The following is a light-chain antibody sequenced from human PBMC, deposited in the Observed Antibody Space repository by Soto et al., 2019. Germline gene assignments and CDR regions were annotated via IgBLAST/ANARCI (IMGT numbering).Light chain of an antibody. J-gene: IGLJ3*02. CDR2: NNN. Sequence: QSVLTQPPSASGTPGQRVTIACSGSSSNIGSTTVKWYQQLPGTAPKLLIYNNNQRPSGVPDRFSGYKSGTSASLAISGLQSEDEADYYCAALDDSLNGVVFGGGTTLTVL. V-gene: IGLV1-44*01. CDR3: AALDDSLNGVV. CDR1: SSNIGSTT.